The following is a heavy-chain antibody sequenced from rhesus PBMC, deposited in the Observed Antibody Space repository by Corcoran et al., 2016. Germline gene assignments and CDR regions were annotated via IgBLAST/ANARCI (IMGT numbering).Heavy chain of an antibody. CDR1: GYSIRSGYG. D-gene: IGHD1-20*01. V-gene: IGHV4-122*02. CDR3: ARDNIAGTEDY. J-gene: IGHJ4*01. Sequence: QLQLQESGPGLVKPSETLSLTCAVSGYSIRSGYGWSWIRQPPGKGLEWIGYISYSGSTSYNPSLKMRVSSARDTSKNQFSLKLSSVTAADTAVEYGARDNIAGTEDYWGQGVLVTVSA. CDR2: ISYSGST.